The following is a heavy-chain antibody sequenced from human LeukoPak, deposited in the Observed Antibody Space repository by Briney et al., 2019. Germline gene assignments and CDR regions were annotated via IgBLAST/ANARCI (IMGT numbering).Heavy chain of an antibody. V-gene: IGHV3-23*01. CDR3: AKDQVKIWFGEFIV. D-gene: IGHD3-10*01. Sequence: GGSLRLSCAASGFTFSSYAMSRVRQAPGKGLEWVSAISGSGGSTYYADSVKGRFTISRDNSKNTLYLQMNSLRAEDTAVYYCAKDQVKIWFGEFIVWGQGTLVTVSS. J-gene: IGHJ4*02. CDR1: GFTFSSYA. CDR2: ISGSGGST.